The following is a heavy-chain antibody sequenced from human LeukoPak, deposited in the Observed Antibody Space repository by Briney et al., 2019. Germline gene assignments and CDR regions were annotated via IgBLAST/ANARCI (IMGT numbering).Heavy chain of an antibody. CDR3: ARDFSSSSTVYYYYYMDV. CDR2: IYYSGTT. V-gene: IGHV4-39*07. J-gene: IGHJ6*03. CDR1: GGSISSRTYY. D-gene: IGHD6-6*01. Sequence: PSETLFLTCTVSGGSISSRTYYWGWIRQPPGKGLEWIGTIYYSGTTYYNPSLKSRVTISLDTSKNQFSLKLSSVTAADTAIYYCARDFSSSSTVYYYYYMDVWGKGTTVTVSS.